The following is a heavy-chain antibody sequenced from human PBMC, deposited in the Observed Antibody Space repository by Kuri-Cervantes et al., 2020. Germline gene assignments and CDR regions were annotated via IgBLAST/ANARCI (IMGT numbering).Heavy chain of an antibody. CDR1: GGSISSGGYY. Sequence: GSLRLSCTVSGGSISSGGYYWSWIRQSPGKGLEWIGEINHRGYTDYNPSLKSRVTISEDTSRNQLSLKLTSVTAADTAVYYCARELRYCYGSNCYGGVFESWGQGTLVTVSS. V-gene: IGHV4-39*07. CDR3: ARELRYCYGSNCYGGVFES. CDR2: INHRGYT. J-gene: IGHJ4*02. D-gene: IGHD2-2*01.